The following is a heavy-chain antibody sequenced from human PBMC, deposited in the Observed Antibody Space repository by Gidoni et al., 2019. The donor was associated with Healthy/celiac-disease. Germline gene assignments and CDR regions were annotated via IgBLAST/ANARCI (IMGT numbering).Heavy chain of an antibody. Sequence: QVQLVQSGAEVKKPGASVKVSCKSSGYTFTGYYMHWVRQAPGQGLEWMGRINPNSGGTNYAQKFQGRVTMTRDTSISTAYMELSRLRSDDTAVYYCARDRTTVTTTYYYYYMDVWGKGTTVTVSS. CDR3: ARDRTTVTTTYYYYYMDV. V-gene: IGHV1-2*06. CDR2: INPNSGGT. J-gene: IGHJ6*03. CDR1: GYTFTGYY. D-gene: IGHD4-17*01.